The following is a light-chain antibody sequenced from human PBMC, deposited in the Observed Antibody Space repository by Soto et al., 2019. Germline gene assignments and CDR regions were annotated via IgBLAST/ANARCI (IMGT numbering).Light chain of an antibody. CDR3: QQYGSSRT. J-gene: IGKJ1*01. CDR1: QSISSSY. V-gene: IGKV3-20*01. CDR2: CAS. Sequence: EIVLTQSPGTLSLSPGERATLSCRASQSISSSYLAWYQKNPGQAPRLLVYCASSTATGIAARFSGSGSGTDCTLTISRLEPEDFAVYYCQQYGSSRTFGQGTKVEIK.